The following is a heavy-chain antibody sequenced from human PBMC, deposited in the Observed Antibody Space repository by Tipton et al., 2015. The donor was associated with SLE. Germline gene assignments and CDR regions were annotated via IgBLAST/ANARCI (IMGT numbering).Heavy chain of an antibody. CDR1: GGSVTTYY. CDR2: MYYTGIT. D-gene: IGHD4-17*01. J-gene: IGHJ4*02. V-gene: IGHV4-59*02. Sequence: TLSLTCTVSGGSVTTYYWSWIRQSPGKKLEWIGYMYYTGITKFNPSLESRVAISVDTSKNQFSLKLSSVTAADTAVYYCARDKNGDYYDYWGQGTLVTVSS. CDR3: ARDKNGDYYDY.